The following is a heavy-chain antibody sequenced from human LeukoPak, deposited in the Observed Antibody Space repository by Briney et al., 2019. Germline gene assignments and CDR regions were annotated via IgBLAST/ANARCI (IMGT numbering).Heavy chain of an antibody. CDR2: ISAYNGNT. D-gene: IGHD4-17*01. CDR3: ARTMTTVTTEAFDI. Sequence: ASVKVSCTASGYTFTSYGISWVRQAPGQGLEWMGWISAYNGNTNYAQKLQGRVTMTTDTSTSTAYMELRSLRSDDTAVYYCARTMTTVTTEAFDIWGQGTMVTVSS. V-gene: IGHV1-18*01. J-gene: IGHJ3*02. CDR1: GYTFTSYG.